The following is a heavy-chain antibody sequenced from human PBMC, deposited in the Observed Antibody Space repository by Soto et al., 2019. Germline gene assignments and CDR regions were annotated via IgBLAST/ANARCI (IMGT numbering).Heavy chain of an antibody. V-gene: IGHV6-1*01. CDR1: GDSVSTNSAT. D-gene: IGHD2-8*01. CDR3: ARLIGNSWLDS. J-gene: IGHJ5*01. Sequence: SQTLSLTCAISGDSVSTNSATWEWIRHSPSRGLEWLGRTYYRSNWYTDYAVSVKGRITISPDTSNNQLSLQLNSVTPDDTAVYYCARLIGNSWLDSWGQGTLVTVSS. CDR2: TYYRSNWYT.